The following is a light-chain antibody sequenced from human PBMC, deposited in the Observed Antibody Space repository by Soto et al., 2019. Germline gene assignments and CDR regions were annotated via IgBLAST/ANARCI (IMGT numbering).Light chain of an antibody. V-gene: IGLV1-47*01. CDR2: KND. CDR1: SSNIGDNH. CDR3: AAWDDSLSGYV. J-gene: IGLJ1*01. Sequence: QPVLTQPPSASGTPGQRVTISCSGSSSNIGDNHVYWYQQLPGTAPKRLISKNDQRPSGVPDRFSGSKSGTSASLAISGLRSEDEADYYCAAWDDSLSGYVFGTGTKVTVL.